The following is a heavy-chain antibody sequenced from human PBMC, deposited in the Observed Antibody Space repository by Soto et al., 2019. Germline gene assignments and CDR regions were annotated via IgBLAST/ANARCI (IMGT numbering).Heavy chain of an antibody. CDR3: ARDGTLYDSSAYYYLY. CDR2: ITPMFGTP. J-gene: IGHJ4*02. Sequence: QVQLVQSGAEVKKPGSSVRVSCKASGGTFSSYTITWVRQAPGQGLEWMGGITPMFGTPNYAQKFQGRVTITADESTSTAYMELSSLRSEHTAMYFCARDGTLYDSSAYYYLYWGQGTLVTVSS. V-gene: IGHV1-69*01. CDR1: GGTFSSYT. D-gene: IGHD3-22*01.